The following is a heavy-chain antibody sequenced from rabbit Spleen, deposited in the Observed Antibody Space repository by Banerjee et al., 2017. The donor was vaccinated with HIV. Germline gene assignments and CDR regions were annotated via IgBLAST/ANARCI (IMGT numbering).Heavy chain of an antibody. D-gene: IGHD1-1*01. CDR2: IYTGSSDST. CDR1: GFSFSSSYY. CDR3: ARVVSGDWTIKL. J-gene: IGHJ4*01. V-gene: IGHV1S45*01. Sequence: QEQLVESGGGLVQPEGSLTLTCTASGFSFSSSYYMCWVRQAPGKGLEWIGCIYTGSSDSTYYARWAKGRFTISKTSSTTVTLQMTSLTAADTATYFCARVVSGDWTIKLWGPGTLVTVS.